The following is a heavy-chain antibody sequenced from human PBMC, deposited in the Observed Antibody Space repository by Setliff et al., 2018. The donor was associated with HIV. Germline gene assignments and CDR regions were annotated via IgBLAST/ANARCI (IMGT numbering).Heavy chain of an antibody. CDR1: GGSFSGYY. D-gene: IGHD2-8*01. Sequence: SETLSLTCAVYGGSFSGYYWSWIRQPPGKGLEWIGEINHSGSTNYNPSLKSRVTISVDTSNNQFSLKLSSVTAADTAVYFCARESPDGLDYWGQGTLVTVSS. J-gene: IGHJ4*02. CDR3: ARESPDGLDY. V-gene: IGHV4-34*01. CDR2: INHSGST.